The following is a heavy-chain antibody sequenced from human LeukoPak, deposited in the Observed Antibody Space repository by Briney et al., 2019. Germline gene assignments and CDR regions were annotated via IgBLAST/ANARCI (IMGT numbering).Heavy chain of an antibody. V-gene: IGHV3-48*04. CDR2: ISETI. Sequence: GGSLRLSCIASGFVFSRDNMNWVRQAPGKGLEWVAHISETIYYADSVQGRFTISRDNAKNSLYLQMSNLRVDDTAMYYCVREVGRPKTFYFDSWGRGTPVTVSS. D-gene: IGHD3-16*01. J-gene: IGHJ4*02. CDR3: VREVGRPKTFYFDS. CDR1: GFVFSRDN.